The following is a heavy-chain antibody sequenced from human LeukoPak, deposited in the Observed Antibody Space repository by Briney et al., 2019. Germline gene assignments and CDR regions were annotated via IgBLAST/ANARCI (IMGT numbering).Heavy chain of an antibody. CDR3: AIEGATIDAFDI. Sequence: GASVKVSCKASGGTFSSYAISWVRQAPGQGLEWMGGIIPIFGTANYAQKFQGRVTITTDESTSTAYMELSSLRSEDTAVYYCAIEGATIDAFDIWGQGTMATVSS. CDR2: IIPIFGTA. J-gene: IGHJ3*02. D-gene: IGHD3-16*01. V-gene: IGHV1-69*05. CDR1: GGTFSSYA.